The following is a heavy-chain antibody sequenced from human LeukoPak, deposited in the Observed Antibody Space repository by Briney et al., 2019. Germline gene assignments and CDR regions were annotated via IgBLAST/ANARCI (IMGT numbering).Heavy chain of an antibody. CDR3: MRDYMGWFDP. CDR1: GFSLSNSQ. J-gene: IGHJ5*02. D-gene: IGHD3-10*01. Sequence: GGSLRLSCVASGFSLSNSQMYWVRQAPGKGLEWVSIISLDGSTEFYADSVKGRFTISRDTASNTMHLEMNNLRIEDTAVYYCMRDYMGWFDPWGQGSLVTVSS. CDR2: ISLDGSTE. V-gene: IGHV3-30-3*01.